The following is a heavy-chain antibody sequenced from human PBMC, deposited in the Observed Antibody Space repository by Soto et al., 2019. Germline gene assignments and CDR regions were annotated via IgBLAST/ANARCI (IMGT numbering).Heavy chain of an antibody. D-gene: IGHD5-12*01. CDR2: INHSGST. J-gene: IGHJ5*02. CDR3: ARGHSGYVLTPRDWFYP. CDR1: GGSFSGYY. V-gene: IGHV4-34*01. Sequence: QVQLQQWGAGLLKPSETLSLTCAVYGGSFSGYYWSWSRQPPGKGLEWIGEINHSGSTNYNPSLNSRVTISVDTYKHQFSLQLSFVTAADTAVYYCARGHSGYVLTPRDWFYPWGQGTLVTVSS.